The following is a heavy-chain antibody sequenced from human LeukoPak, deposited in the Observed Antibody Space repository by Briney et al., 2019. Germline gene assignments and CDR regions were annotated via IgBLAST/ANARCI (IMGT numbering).Heavy chain of an antibody. D-gene: IGHD3-10*01. Sequence: SGPTLIKPRQTLTLTRTFSGFSLRSNGVGVGWIRQPPGKALEWLALIYWNADKRYNPALKSTLTLTEDTSKNQVILTMTNMDPVDTATYYCAHSRYYGEPPSYWGQGPLFTVSS. J-gene: IGHJ4*02. CDR1: GFSLRSNGVG. CDR2: IYWNADK. V-gene: IGHV2-5*01. CDR3: AHSRYYGEPPSY.